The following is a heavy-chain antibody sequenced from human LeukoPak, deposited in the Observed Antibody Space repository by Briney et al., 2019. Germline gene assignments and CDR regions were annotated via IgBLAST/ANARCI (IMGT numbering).Heavy chain of an antibody. CDR3: AKERYYFDSSGYYNDAFDI. V-gene: IGHV3-30*02. CDR1: GFTFSSYG. D-gene: IGHD3-22*01. CDR2: IRYDGSNK. Sequence: QPGGSLRLSCAASGFTFSSYGMHWVRQAPGKGLESVAFIRYDGSNKYYADSVKGRFTISRDNSKNTLYLQMNSLRAEDTAVYYCAKERYYFDSSGYYNDAFDIWGQGTMVTVSS. J-gene: IGHJ3*02.